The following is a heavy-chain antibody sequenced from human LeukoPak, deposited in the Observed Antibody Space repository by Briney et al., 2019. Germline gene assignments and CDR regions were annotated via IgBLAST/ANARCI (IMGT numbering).Heavy chain of an antibody. D-gene: IGHD4-17*01. J-gene: IGHJ6*02. CDR2: INHSGST. CDR3: ARARKSDYGDYRGRVYYYYGMDV. CDR1: GGSYSGYY. Sequence: SETLSLTCAVYGGSYSGYYWSWIRQPPGKGLKWIGEINHSGSTNYIPSLKSRVTISVDTSKNQFSLRLSSVTAADTAVYYCARARKSDYGDYRGRVYYYYGMDVWGQGTTVTVSS. V-gene: IGHV4-34*01.